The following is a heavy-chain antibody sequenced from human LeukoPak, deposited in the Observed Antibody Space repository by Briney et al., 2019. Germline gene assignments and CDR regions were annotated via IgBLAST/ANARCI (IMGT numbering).Heavy chain of an antibody. Sequence: ASVKVSCKVSGYTLTELSMHWVRQAPGKGLEWMGGFDPEDGETIYAQKFQGRVTMTEDTSTDTAYMELSSLRSEDTAAYYCATDNWNDAFDAFDIWGQGTMVTVSS. J-gene: IGHJ3*02. CDR2: FDPEDGET. V-gene: IGHV1-24*01. D-gene: IGHD1-20*01. CDR1: GYTLTELS. CDR3: ATDNWNDAFDAFDI.